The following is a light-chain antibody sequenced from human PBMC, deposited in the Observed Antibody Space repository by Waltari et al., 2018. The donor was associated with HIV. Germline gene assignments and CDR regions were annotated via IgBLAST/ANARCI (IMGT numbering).Light chain of an antibody. Sequence: EIVLTQSPGTLSLSPGERATLSCRASQTVSSSYVAWYQQKPGQAPRLLISGASSRATGIPDMFSGSGSGTDFTLTISRLDPEDFAVYYCQRSGSSPPYTFGQGTKLEIK. CDR2: GAS. J-gene: IGKJ2*01. CDR1: QTVSSSY. CDR3: QRSGSSPPYT. V-gene: IGKV3-20*01.